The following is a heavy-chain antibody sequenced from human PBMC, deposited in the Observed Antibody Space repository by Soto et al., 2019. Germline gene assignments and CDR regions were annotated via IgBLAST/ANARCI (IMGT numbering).Heavy chain of an antibody. J-gene: IGHJ5*02. D-gene: IGHD3-22*01. V-gene: IGHV1-3*01. Sequence: ASVKVSCKASGYTFTSYAMHWVRQAPGQRLEWMGWLNAGNGNTKYSQKFQGRVTITRDTSASTAYMELSSLRSEDTAVYYCARRDITTTFDPWGQGTLVTVSS. CDR1: GYTFTSYA. CDR2: LNAGNGNT. CDR3: ARRDITTTFDP.